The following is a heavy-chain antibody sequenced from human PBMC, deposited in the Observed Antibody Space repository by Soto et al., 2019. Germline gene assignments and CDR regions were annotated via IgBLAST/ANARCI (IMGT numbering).Heavy chain of an antibody. D-gene: IGHD3-16*02. J-gene: IGHJ4*02. CDR1: GFTFSNYA. V-gene: IGHV3-30*18. CDR3: AKALGELSPESYDY. Sequence: QVQLVESGGGVVQPGRSLRLSCAASGFTFSNYAMHWVRQAPGKGLEWVAVISYDGRDKYYADSVKGRFTISRDNSKSTLNMQMNSLRADDTAVYYCAKALGELSPESYDYWGQGTLITVSS. CDR2: ISYDGRDK.